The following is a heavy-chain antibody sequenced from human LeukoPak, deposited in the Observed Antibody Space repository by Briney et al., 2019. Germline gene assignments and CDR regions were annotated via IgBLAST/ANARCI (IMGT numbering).Heavy chain of an antibody. CDR2: IYYSGST. Sequence: KPSETLSLTCTVSGGSISSYYWSWIRQPPGKGLEWIGYIYYSGSTNYNPSLKSRVTISVDTSKNQFSLKLSSVTAADTAVYYCARLEQQGAFGYWGQGTLVTVSS. CDR1: GGSISSYY. V-gene: IGHV4-59*01. D-gene: IGHD6-13*01. J-gene: IGHJ4*02. CDR3: ARLEQQGAFGY.